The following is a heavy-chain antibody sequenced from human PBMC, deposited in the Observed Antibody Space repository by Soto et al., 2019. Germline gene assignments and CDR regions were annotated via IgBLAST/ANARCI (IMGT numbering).Heavy chain of an antibody. D-gene: IGHD2-2*01. CDR3: AQLPSDCSSTSCFDY. V-gene: IGHV3-23*01. CDR1: GFTFSSYA. Sequence: GGSLRLSCAASGFTFSSYAMSWVRQAPGKGLEWVSAISGSGGSTYYADSVKGRFTISRDNSKNTLYLQMNSLRAEDTAVYYCAQLPSDCSSTSCFDYWGQGTLVTVSS. J-gene: IGHJ4*02. CDR2: ISGSGGST.